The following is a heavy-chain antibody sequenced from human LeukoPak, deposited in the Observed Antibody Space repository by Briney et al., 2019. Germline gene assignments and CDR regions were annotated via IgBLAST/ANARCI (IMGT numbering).Heavy chain of an antibody. J-gene: IGHJ4*02. Sequence: GSLRLPCVGSPTFPFSDYSMNWVRQAPGKGLEWVSSISRTGGDIYYADSVKGRFTISRDNSKNTLYLQMNSLRAEDTGVYYCAKDLSSGSRRAYWGQGTLVTVSS. V-gene: IGHV3-21*01. CDR2: ISRTGGDI. CDR3: AKDLSSGSRRAY. CDR1: PTFPFSDYS. D-gene: IGHD6-19*01.